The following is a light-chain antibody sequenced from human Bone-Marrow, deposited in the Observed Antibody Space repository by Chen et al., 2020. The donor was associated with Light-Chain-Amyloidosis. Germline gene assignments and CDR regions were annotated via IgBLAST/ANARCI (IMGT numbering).Light chain of an antibody. V-gene: IGLV6-57*01. Sequence: NFMLTQPHSVSESPGKTVIISCTRSSGSIATNYVQWYQQRPGSSPTTVIYEDDQRPSGVPDRFSGSSDRSSNSAYLTISGLKTEDEADYDCQSYQGSSQGVFGGGTKLTVL. CDR3: QSYQGSSQGV. J-gene: IGLJ3*02. CDR2: EDD. CDR1: SGSIATNY.